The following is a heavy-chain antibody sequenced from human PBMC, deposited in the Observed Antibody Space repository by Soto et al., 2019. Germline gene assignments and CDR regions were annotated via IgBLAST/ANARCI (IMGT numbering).Heavy chain of an antibody. CDR3: ARGGHIAARSYNWFDP. V-gene: IGHV1-46*01. J-gene: IGHJ5*02. CDR1: GYTLTSYY. D-gene: IGHD6-6*01. Sequence: ASVKVSCKASGYTLTSYYMHWVRQSPGQGLEWMGIINPSGGSTNYSQKFQGRVTITRDTSTSTAYMELSSLRSEDTAVYYCARGGHIAARSYNWFDPWGQGTLVTVSS. CDR2: INPSGGST.